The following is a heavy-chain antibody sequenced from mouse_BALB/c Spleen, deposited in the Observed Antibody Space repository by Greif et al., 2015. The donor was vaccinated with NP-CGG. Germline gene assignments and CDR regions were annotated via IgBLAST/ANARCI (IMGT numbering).Heavy chain of an antibody. Sequence: QVQLQQSGAELVKPGASVKLSCKASGYTFTSYYMYWVKQRPGQGLEWIGEINPSNGGTNFNEKFKSKATLTVGKSSSTAYMQLSSLTSEDSAVDYCTFTTVVAMDYWGQGTSVTVSS. D-gene: IGHD1-1*01. CDR3: TFTTVVAMDY. V-gene: IGHV1S81*02. J-gene: IGHJ4*01. CDR1: GYTFTSYY. CDR2: INPSNGGT.